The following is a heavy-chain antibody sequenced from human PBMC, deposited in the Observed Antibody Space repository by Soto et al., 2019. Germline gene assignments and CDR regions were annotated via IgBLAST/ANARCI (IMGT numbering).Heavy chain of an antibody. CDR2: ISGSGGST. CDR3: AKGYSGRFGLFYH. J-gene: IGHJ4*02. CDR1: GFTFSSYA. D-gene: IGHD3-10*01. Sequence: EVQLLESGGGLVQPGGSLRLSCAASGFTFSSYAMSWVRQAPGKGLEWVSAISGSGGSTYYADSVKGRFTISRDNSKNTLYLQMNSPRAEDTAVYYCAKGYSGRFGLFYHWGQGTLVTVSS. V-gene: IGHV3-23*01.